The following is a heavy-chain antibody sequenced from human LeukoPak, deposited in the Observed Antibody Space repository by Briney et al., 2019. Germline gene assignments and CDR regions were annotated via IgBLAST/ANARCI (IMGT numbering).Heavy chain of an antibody. J-gene: IGHJ5*02. CDR3: ARAAAGPSNNWFDP. V-gene: IGHV1-18*01. D-gene: IGHD6-13*01. CDR2: ISAYNGNT. CDR1: GYTFTNCG. Sequence: ASVKVSCKASGYTFTNCGISWVRQAPGQGLEWMGWISAYNGNTNYAQKLQGRVTMTTDTSTSTAYMELRSLRSDDTAVYYCARAAAGPSNNWFDPWGQGTLVTVSS.